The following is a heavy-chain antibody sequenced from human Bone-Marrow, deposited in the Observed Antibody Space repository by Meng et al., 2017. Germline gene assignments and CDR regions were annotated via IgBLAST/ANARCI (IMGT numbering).Heavy chain of an antibody. CDR3: ARYEDISAAGKLFGDY. Sequence: ASVKVSCKPSGYNFPDYWLHWVRRAPGQGLEWMGRIDPKSGDTHYAQRFQGRVTMTGDTSISTAYMELSGLRSDDTAMYYCARYEDISAAGKLFGDYWGQGTLVTVSS. CDR2: IDPKSGDT. V-gene: IGHV1-2*06. D-gene: IGHD6-13*01. CDR1: GYNFPDYW. J-gene: IGHJ4*02.